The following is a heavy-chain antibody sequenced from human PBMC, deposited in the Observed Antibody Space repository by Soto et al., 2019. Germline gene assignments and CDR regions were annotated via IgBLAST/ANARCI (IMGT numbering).Heavy chain of an antibody. Sequence: EVQLVESGGGXVQXGXSLRLSCAASGFTVSSNYMSWVRHARGKGLEWVSVIYSGGSTYYADSVKGRFTISRDNSKNTLYLQMNSLRAEDTAVYYCARETYGSKGYWGQGTLVTVSS. CDR1: GFTVSSNY. CDR3: ARETYGSKGY. J-gene: IGHJ4*02. D-gene: IGHD2-15*01. CDR2: IYSGGST. V-gene: IGHV3-66*01.